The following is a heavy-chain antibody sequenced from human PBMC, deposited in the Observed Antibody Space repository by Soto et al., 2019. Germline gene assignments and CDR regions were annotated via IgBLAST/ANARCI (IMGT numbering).Heavy chain of an antibody. V-gene: IGHV4-59*01. J-gene: IGHJ6*02. Sequence: SETLSLTCTVSGGSISSYCWSWIRQPPGKGLEWIGYIYYSGSTNYNPSLKSRVTISVDTSKNQFSLKLSSVTAADTAVYYCARTWRYSYGSLLGSPNYYGMDVRGQGTTVTVSS. CDR1: GGSISSYC. CDR2: IYYSGST. CDR3: ARTWRYSYGSLLGSPNYYGMDV. D-gene: IGHD5-18*01.